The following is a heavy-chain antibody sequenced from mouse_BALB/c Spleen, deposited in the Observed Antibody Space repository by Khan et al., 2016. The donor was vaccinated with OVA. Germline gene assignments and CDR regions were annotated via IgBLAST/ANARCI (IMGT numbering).Heavy chain of an antibody. V-gene: IGHV1-4*01. J-gene: IGHJ3*01. D-gene: IGHD2-14*01. CDR3: VRDGAYYRNDGWFAY. Sequence: QVQLKQSGAELVRPGTSMKMSCKASGYTFTSYTIHWIKQRPGQGLEWIGYINPSNGYTNYNQKFKDKATLTADKSSTTAYMQLSSLTSDDSAVYNWVRDGAYYRNDGWFAYWGQRTLVTGSA. CDR2: INPSNGYT. CDR1: GYTFTSYT.